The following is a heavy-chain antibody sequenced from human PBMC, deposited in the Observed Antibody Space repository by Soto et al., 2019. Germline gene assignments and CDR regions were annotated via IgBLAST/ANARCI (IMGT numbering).Heavy chain of an antibody. Sequence: GESLRICCNGSGYSFTIYCIGLVLQMPGKGLEWMGIIYPCDSDTRYSPSFQGQVTISADKSISTAYLQWSSLKASDTAMYYCARGLMTTVAYNWFDPWGQGTLVTVSS. CDR1: GYSFTIYC. J-gene: IGHJ5*02. V-gene: IGHV5-51*01. CDR2: IYPCDSDT. CDR3: ARGLMTTVAYNWFDP. D-gene: IGHD4-17*01.